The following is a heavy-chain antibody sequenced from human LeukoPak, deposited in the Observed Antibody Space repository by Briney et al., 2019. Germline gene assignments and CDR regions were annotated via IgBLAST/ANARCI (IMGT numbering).Heavy chain of an antibody. V-gene: IGHV3-64*04. J-gene: IGHJ2*01. CDR1: GFTFSSYA. CDR2: ISSNGGST. Sequence: GGSLRLSCSASGFTFSSYAMHWGRQAPGKGLEYVSAISSNGGSTYYADSVKGRFTISRDNSKNTLYLQMNSLRAEDTATYYCAKALNYWYFDLWGRGNLVTVSS. CDR3: AKALNYWYFDL.